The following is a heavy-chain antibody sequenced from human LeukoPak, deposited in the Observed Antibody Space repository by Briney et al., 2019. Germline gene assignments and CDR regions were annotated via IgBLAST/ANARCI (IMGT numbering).Heavy chain of an antibody. CDR2: INHSGST. D-gene: IGHD2-2*01. CDR1: GGSFSGYY. V-gene: IGHV4-34*01. Sequence: SETLSLTCAVYGGSFSGYYWSWTRQPPGKGLEWIGEINHSGSTNYNLSLKSRVTISVDTSKNQFSLKLSSVTAADTAVYYCARGDIVVVPVVFDYWGQGTLVTVSS. CDR3: ARGDIVVVPVVFDY. J-gene: IGHJ4*02.